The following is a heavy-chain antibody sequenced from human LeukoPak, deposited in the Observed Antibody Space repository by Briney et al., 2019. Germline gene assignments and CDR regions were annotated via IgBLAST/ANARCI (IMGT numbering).Heavy chain of an antibody. CDR1: GGSISGSSYY. Sequence: PSETLSLTCTVSGGSISGSSYYWGWIRQHPGKGLEWIGYIYYSGSTYYNPSLKSRLTISVDTSKNQFSLKLSSVTAADTAVYYCARYGDNSYYFDYWGQGALVTVSS. V-gene: IGHV4-31*03. CDR2: IYYSGST. D-gene: IGHD4-23*01. J-gene: IGHJ4*02. CDR3: ARYGDNSYYFDY.